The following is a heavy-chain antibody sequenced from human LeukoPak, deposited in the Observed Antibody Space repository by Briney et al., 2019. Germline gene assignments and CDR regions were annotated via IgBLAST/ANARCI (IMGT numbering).Heavy chain of an antibody. CDR2: INPNSGGT. CDR3: ARASWVDIVVVPAVFDY. CDR1: GYTFTGYY. Sequence: ASVKVSCKASGYTFTGYYMHWVRQAPGQGLEWMGWINPNSGGTNYAQKFQGRVTMTRDTSISTAYTELSRLRSDDTAVYYCARASWVDIVVVPAVFDYWGQGTLVTVSS. V-gene: IGHV1-2*02. D-gene: IGHD2-2*03. J-gene: IGHJ4*02.